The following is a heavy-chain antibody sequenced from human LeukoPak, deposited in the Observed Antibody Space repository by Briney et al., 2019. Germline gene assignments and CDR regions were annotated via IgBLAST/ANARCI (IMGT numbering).Heavy chain of an antibody. CDR1: GFTFSSYG. J-gene: IGHJ6*03. D-gene: IGHD3-10*01. CDR3: AKDRVPYYYYMDV. Sequence: SGGSLRLSCAASGFTFSSYGMSWVRQAPGKGLEWVSAISGSGGSTCYADSVKGRFTISRDNSKNTLHLQMNSLRAEDTAVYYCAKDRVPYYYYMDVWGKGTTVTISS. V-gene: IGHV3-23*01. CDR2: ISGSGGST.